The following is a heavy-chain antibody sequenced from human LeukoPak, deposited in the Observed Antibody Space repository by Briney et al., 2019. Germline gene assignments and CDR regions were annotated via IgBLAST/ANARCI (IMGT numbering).Heavy chain of an antibody. Sequence: GGSLRLSCEASGFNFSSYSINWVRQAPGKGLEWVSSISIRSSYIFYADSVKGRFTISRDNAKNSVYLQMNSLRAEDTAVYYCARAGSSRYKGSDYWGQGTLVTVSS. CDR2: ISIRSSYI. CDR3: ARAGSSRYKGSDY. V-gene: IGHV3-21*01. J-gene: IGHJ4*02. D-gene: IGHD6-13*01. CDR1: GFNFSSYS.